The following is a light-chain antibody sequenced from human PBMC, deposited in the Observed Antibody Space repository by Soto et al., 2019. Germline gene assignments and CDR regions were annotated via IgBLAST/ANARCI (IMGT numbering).Light chain of an antibody. Sequence: EIPMTQSPATLSVSPGERVTLSCRASQSVYGNLAWYQQKPGQAPRLLVYAASTRATGIPDRFSGSGSGTDFTLTISRLEPEDFAVYYCQQYGRSPYTFGQGTKVDIK. CDR2: AAS. V-gene: IGKV3-20*01. CDR3: QQYGRSPYT. CDR1: QSVYGN. J-gene: IGKJ2*01.